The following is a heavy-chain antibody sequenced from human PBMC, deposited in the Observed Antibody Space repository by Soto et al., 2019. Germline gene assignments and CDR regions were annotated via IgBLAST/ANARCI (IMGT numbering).Heavy chain of an antibody. J-gene: IGHJ4*02. Sequence: EVQLLQSGGGLVKPGGSLRLSCATSGFTFSRCDMNWVRQAPGKGLEWVSFISSRASYMYYADSVKGRFTISRDNSKKSLYLQMNSLRADDTAVYYCARECVDTVTSITIPFDYWGQGALVTVSS. D-gene: IGHD5-12*01. CDR3: ARECVDTVTSITIPFDY. CDR1: GFTFSRCD. CDR2: ISSRASYM. V-gene: IGHV3-21*02.